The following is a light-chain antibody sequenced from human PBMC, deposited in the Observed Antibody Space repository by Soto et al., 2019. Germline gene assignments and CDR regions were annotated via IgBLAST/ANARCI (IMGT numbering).Light chain of an antibody. V-gene: IGLV1-44*01. CDR2: SNN. CDR3: AACDDSLNGVV. Sequence: QSVLTQPPSASGTPGQRVTISCSGSSSNIGSNIVNWYQQLPGTAPKLLIYSNNRRPSGVPDRFSGSKSGTSASLAISGLQSEDEADYYCAACDDSLNGVVFGGGTKLTVL. CDR1: SSNIGSNI. J-gene: IGLJ2*01.